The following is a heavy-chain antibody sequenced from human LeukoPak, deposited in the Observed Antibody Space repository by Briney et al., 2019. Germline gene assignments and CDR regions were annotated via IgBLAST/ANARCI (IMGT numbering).Heavy chain of an antibody. CDR1: GYTFSNFS. V-gene: IGHV1-18*01. CDR2: ISGYNGNT. Sequence: ASVKVSCKASGYTFSNFSLSWVRQAPGQGLEWMGWISGYNGNTKYAQNLQDRVTMTTDTSTSTAYMELRSLRSDETAVYYCARDYGVLTGYHPFDYWGQGTLVTVSS. CDR3: ARDYGVLTGYHPFDY. D-gene: IGHD3-9*01. J-gene: IGHJ4*02.